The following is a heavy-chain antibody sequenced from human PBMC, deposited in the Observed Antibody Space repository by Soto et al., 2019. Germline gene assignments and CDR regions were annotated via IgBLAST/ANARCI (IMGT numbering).Heavy chain of an antibody. D-gene: IGHD6-19*01. CDR1: GYTFTGYA. V-gene: IGHV1-3*05. J-gene: IGHJ4*02. CDR3: ARAVAVAADFDY. Sequence: QVQLVQSGAEEKKPGASVKVSCKASGYTFTGYAMHWVRQAPGQRLEWMGWINAGNGNTKYSQKFQGRVTITRDTSASTSYMELSSLRSEDTAVYSCARAVAVAADFDYWGQGTLVTFSS. CDR2: INAGNGNT.